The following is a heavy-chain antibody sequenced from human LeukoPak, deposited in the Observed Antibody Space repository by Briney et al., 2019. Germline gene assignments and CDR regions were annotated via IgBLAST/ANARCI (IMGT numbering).Heavy chain of an antibody. D-gene: IGHD5-18*01. Sequence: GGSLRLSCAASGFTFSSYSMNSVRQAPGKGLEWVSSISSSSSYIYYADSVKGRFTISRDNAKNSLYLQMNSLRAEDTAVYYCARADIYSYGPMYYWGQGTLVTVSS. CDR3: ARADIYSYGPMYY. J-gene: IGHJ4*02. CDR2: ISSSSSYI. V-gene: IGHV3-21*01. CDR1: GFTFSSYS.